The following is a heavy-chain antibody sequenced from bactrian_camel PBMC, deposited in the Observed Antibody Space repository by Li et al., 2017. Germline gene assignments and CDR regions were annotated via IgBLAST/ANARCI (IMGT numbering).Heavy chain of an antibody. Sequence: HVQLVESGGGSVQAGGSLNLSCAASGDTYSRLCMAWFRQTPGKECEVVASLDSDGTTEYADSVKGRFIISRDNTKNTWYLQMNILKPEDTAMYYCAAVVGCSTAPWLRDPGQRQGPIYWGQGTQVTVS. CDR2: LDSDGTT. V-gene: IGHV3S53*01. CDR3: AAVVGCSTAPWLRDPGQRQGPIY. CDR1: GDTYSRLC. J-gene: IGHJ4*01. D-gene: IGHD7*01.